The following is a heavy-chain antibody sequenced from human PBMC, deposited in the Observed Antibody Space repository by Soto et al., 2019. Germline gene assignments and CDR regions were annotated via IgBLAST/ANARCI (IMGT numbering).Heavy chain of an antibody. J-gene: IGHJ4*02. CDR1: GFSLSTSGVG. CDR2: IYWDDDK. CDR3: AHSGHSGWYLYYFDF. Sequence: QITLKESGPTLVKPTQTLTLTCTFSGFSLSTSGVGVGWIRQPPGKPLEWLALIYWDDDKRYSPSLKSRLTITKDTSKNQVVLTMTNMDPVDTATYYCAHSGHSGWYLYYFDFWGQGTLVTVSS. D-gene: IGHD6-19*01. V-gene: IGHV2-5*02.